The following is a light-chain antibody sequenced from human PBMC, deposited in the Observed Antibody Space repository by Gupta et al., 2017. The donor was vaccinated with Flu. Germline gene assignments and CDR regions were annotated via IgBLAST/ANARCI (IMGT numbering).Light chain of an antibody. CDR2: DVS. Sequence: SALTQPRSVSGSPGQSVTISCTGTSSDVGGYNYVSWYQQHPGKAPNLMIYDVSKRPSGVPDRFSGSKSGNTASLTIAGRQAEEEADYYCCSDAGSYTWGFGGGTKLTVL. CDR1: SSDVGGYNY. V-gene: IGLV2-11*01. J-gene: IGLJ3*02. CDR3: CSDAGSYTWG.